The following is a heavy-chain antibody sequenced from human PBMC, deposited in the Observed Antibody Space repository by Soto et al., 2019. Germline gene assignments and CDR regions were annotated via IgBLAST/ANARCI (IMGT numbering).Heavy chain of an antibody. CDR1: GFTFSNYA. D-gene: IGHD2-2*03. Sequence: EVQVLESGGGLVQPGGSLSLSCVASGFTFSNYAMTWVRQAPGKGMEWVSAIRGNGGETFYADSVNGRFTISMDNSKDTLYLQMDSLRAEDTAVYHCAKGDQERQWIFLHNLGQGTLVTVAS. CDR2: IRGNGGET. V-gene: IGHV3-23*01. J-gene: IGHJ4*02. CDR3: AKGDQERQWIFLHN.